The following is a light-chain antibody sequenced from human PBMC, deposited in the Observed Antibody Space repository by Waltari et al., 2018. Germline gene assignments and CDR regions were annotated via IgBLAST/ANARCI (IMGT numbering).Light chain of an antibody. Sequence: NFMLTQPHSVSESPGKTVTLSCTRSSGSVASSYVQWYQQRPGSAPTIVTYGHNQRPSGVPDRFSGSIDSSSNSASLTISGLTTEDEADYYCQSYDSSSQVFGGGTRLTVL. CDR1: SGSVASSY. V-gene: IGLV6-57*03. J-gene: IGLJ3*02. CDR2: GHN. CDR3: QSYDSSSQV.